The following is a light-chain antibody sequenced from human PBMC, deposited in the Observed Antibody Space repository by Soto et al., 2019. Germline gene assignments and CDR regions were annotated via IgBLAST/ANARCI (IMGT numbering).Light chain of an antibody. CDR2: GAS. V-gene: IGKV3-20*01. CDR3: QQYSSSPYT. CDR1: QSVFSN. J-gene: IGKJ2*01. Sequence: DIVLTQSPGTLSLSPGERATLSCRASQSVFSNLAWYQQKPGQAPRLLFYGASSRATGIPVRFSGSGSGTDFTLTISRLEPEDFAVYYCQQYSSSPYTFGQGTKLEIK.